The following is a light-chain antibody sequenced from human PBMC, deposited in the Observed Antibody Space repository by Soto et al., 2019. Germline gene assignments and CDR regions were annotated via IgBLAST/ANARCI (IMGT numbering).Light chain of an antibody. V-gene: IGKV2-30*02. Sequence: VLTQSPLSLPVTPGEPASISCRSSQSLVHSDGIAYFSWFQQRPGRSPRRLIYKVSNRDSGVPARFSGSGSGIDFALKISRVEAEDVGVYYCMQGTHWPITFGQGTRLEIK. CDR2: KVS. CDR1: QSLVHSDGIAY. J-gene: IGKJ5*01. CDR3: MQGTHWPIT.